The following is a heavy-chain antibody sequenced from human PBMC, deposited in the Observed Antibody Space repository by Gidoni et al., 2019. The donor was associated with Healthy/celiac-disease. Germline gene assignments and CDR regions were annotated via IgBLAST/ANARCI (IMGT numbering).Heavy chain of an antibody. CDR3: ARLDVDTAHMDA. CDR1: VVSISSSSYY. CDR2: IYYSGST. D-gene: IGHD5-18*01. Sequence: QLQLQESGPGLVKPSETLSLTCTVSVVSISSSSYYLGWIRQPPGKGLEWIGSIYYSGSTYYNPSLKSRVTISVDTSKNQFSLKLSSVTAADTAVYYCARLDVDTAHMDAWGKGTTVTVSS. V-gene: IGHV4-39*01. J-gene: IGHJ6*03.